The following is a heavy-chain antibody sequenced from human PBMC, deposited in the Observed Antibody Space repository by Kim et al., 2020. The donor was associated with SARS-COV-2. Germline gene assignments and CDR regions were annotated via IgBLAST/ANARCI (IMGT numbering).Heavy chain of an antibody. CDR1: GFTFSSYS. V-gene: IGHV3-21*01. J-gene: IGHJ2*01. CDR3: AREGIGNVHQPNWYFDL. CDR2: ISSSSSYI. Sequence: GGSLRLSCAASGFTFSSYSMNWVRQAPGKGLEWVSSISSSSSYIYYADSVKGRFTISRDNAKNSLYLQMNSLRAEDTAVYYCAREGIGNVHQPNWYFDLWGRGTLVTVSS. D-gene: IGHD1-26*01.